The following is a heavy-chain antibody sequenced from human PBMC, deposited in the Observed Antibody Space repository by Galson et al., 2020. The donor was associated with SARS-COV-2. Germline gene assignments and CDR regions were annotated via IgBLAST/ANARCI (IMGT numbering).Heavy chain of an antibody. CDR2: INHSGST. CDR3: ALRGYYDSSGYWYYFDY. D-gene: IGHD3-22*01. CDR1: GGSFSGYY. J-gene: IGHJ4*02. Sequence: SETVSLTCAVYGGSFSGYYWSWIRQPPGKGLEWIGEINHSGSTNYNPSLKSRVTISVDTSKNQFSLKLSSVTAADTAVYYCALRGYYDSSGYWYYFDYWGQGTLVTVSS. V-gene: IGHV4-34*01.